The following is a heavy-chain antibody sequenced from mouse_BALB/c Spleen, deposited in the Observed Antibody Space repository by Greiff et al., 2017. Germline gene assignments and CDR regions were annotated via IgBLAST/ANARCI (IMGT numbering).Heavy chain of an antibody. V-gene: IGHV5-17*02. CDR2: ISSGSSTI. D-gene: IGHD2-14*01. Sequence: EVQVVESGGGLVQPGGSRKLSCAASGFTFSSFGMHWVRQAPEKGLEWVAYISSGSSTIYYADTVKGRFTISRDNPKNTLFLQMTSLRSEDTAMYYCARGKVRSPFAYWGQGTLVTVSA. CDR1: GFTFSSFG. CDR3: ARGKVRSPFAY. J-gene: IGHJ3*01.